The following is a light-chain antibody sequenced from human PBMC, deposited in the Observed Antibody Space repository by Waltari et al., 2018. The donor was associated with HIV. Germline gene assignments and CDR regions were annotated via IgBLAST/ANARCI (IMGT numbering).Light chain of an antibody. Sequence: QSVLTQPPSASGPPAHRVTISCSGRSSHIGSNYVYWYPQLPGTAPKLLIYRDNQRPSGVPDRFSGSKSGTSASLAISGLRSEDEADYYCAAWDDSLSGYVVFGGGTKLTVL. CDR1: SSHIGSNY. J-gene: IGLJ2*01. CDR2: RDN. V-gene: IGLV1-47*01. CDR3: AAWDDSLSGYVV.